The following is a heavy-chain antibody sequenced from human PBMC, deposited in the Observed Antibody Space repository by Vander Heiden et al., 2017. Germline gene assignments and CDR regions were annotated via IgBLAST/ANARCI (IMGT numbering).Heavy chain of an antibody. Sequence: EVQLVESGGGLIHPGGSLRISCTASGFTVNNNYMAGVRQAPGKGLEWVSIMHRAGNTYYADSVKGRFTISRDNSKNTVYLQMNSLRPEDTAMYYCATVSGGESLWGQGTLVTVSS. CDR1: GFTVNNNY. CDR2: MHRAGNT. J-gene: IGHJ3*01. D-gene: IGHD2-21*01. CDR3: ATVSGGESL. V-gene: IGHV3-53*01.